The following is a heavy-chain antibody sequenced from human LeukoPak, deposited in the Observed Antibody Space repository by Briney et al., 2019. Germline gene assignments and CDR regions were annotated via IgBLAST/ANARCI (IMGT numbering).Heavy chain of an antibody. V-gene: IGHV3-33*01. D-gene: IGHD2-15*01. CDR1: GFTFSSYG. CDR2: IWYDGSNK. CDR3: ARDRGYCSGGSCYQVPYYLDY. J-gene: IGHJ4*02. Sequence: GGSLTLSCAASGFTFSSYGIHWVRQAPGKGREGVGVIWYDGSNKFYADSVKGRFTISRDNSKNTVYLQMNSLRAEDTAVYYCARDRGYCSGGSCYQVPYYLDYWGQGTLVTVSS.